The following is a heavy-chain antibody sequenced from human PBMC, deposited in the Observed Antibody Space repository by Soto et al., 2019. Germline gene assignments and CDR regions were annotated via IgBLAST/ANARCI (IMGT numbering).Heavy chain of an antibody. D-gene: IGHD3-16*01. V-gene: IGHV1-18*01. CDR3: AMVDVYVTPSRQDV. Sequence: QVQLVQSGAEVKNPGASVKVSCKASGYTFTRYGIGWARQAPGQGLELMGWINTYNGNTNYAQNVQGRVTLTTDTSKSTAYMELRSLRSNATAIYYCAMVDVYVTPSRQDVWGQGTTLIVSS. CDR1: GYTFTRYG. CDR2: INTYNGNT. J-gene: IGHJ6*02.